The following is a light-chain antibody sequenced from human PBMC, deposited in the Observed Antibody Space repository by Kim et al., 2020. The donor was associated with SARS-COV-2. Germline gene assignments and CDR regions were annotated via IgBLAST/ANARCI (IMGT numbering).Light chain of an antibody. CDR2: FDS. Sequence: GVTARITWGGDYIGIKSVHWYQERPGQAHVLVLSFDSDRPSGIPVRFSGANSGNAATLTITRVEAGDEADYYCQVWDSNSDDAGVEFGGGTQLTVL. V-gene: IGLV3-21*04. CDR1: YIGIKS. J-gene: IGLJ2*01. CDR3: QVWDSNSDDAGVE.